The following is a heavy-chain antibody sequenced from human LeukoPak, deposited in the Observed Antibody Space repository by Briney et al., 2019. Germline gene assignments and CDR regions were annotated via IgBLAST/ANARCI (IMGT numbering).Heavy chain of an antibody. J-gene: IGHJ5*02. CDR3: ARGMTTVTENWFDP. V-gene: IGHV4-61*02. CDR1: GASISSGHYY. D-gene: IGHD4-11*01. Sequence: SQTLSLTCTVSGASISSGHYYWSWIRQPAGQGLEWIGRITSSGSTNHNPSLKSRVTTSIDTSKNQFSLKLISLTAADTAVYYYARGMTTVTENWFDPWGQGTLVTVSS. CDR2: ITSSGST.